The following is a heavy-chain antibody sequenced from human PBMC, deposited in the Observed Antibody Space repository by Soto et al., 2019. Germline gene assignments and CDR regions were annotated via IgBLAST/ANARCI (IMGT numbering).Heavy chain of an antibody. V-gene: IGHV4-4*02. D-gene: IGHD3-22*01. Sequence: SETLSLTCAVSGGSISSSNWWSWVRQPPGKGLEWIGEIYHSGSTNYNPSLKSRVTISVDKSKNQFSLKLSSVTAADTAVYYCARAAAGDVLVIGNGAFDIWGQGTMVTVSS. CDR2: IYHSGST. CDR3: ARAAAGDVLVIGNGAFDI. CDR1: GGSISSSNW. J-gene: IGHJ3*02.